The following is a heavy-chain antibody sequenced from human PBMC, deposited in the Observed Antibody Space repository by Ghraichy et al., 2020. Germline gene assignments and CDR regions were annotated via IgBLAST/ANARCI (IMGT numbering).Heavy chain of an antibody. J-gene: IGHJ4*02. Sequence: GGSLRLSCAASGFTFSSYAMSWVRQAPGKGLEWVSTISGSDVTTYYADSVKGRFTISRDNSKNTLYLQMNSLRAEDTAVYYCAKGRSASCYSAQNYWGQGTLITVSS. D-gene: IGHD2-15*01. CDR1: GFTFSSYA. CDR2: ISGSDVTT. CDR3: AKGRSASCYSAQNY. V-gene: IGHV3-23*01.